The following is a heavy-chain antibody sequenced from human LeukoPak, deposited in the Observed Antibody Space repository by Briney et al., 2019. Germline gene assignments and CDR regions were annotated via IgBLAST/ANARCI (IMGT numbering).Heavy chain of an antibody. J-gene: IGHJ4*02. CDR2: ISGDGDST. Sequence: WIRQPPGKGLEWVSLISGDGDSTYYADSMKGRFTISRDNSRNSLYLQINSLRTEDTALYYCAKGGHYDSRDAIDYWGQGTLVTVSS. V-gene: IGHV3-43*02. D-gene: IGHD3-22*01. CDR3: AKGGHYDSRDAIDY.